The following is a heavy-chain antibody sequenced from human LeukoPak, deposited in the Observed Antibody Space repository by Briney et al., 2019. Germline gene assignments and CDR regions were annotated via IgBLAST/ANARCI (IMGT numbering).Heavy chain of an antibody. CDR2: IYYSGST. CDR1: GGSISSSSYS. CDR3: ASGYCSGGSCGGLYYYYGMDV. Sequence: SETLSLTCTVSGGSISSSSYSWGWIRQPPGKGLEWIGSIYYSGSTYYNPSLKSRVTISVDTSKNQFSLKLSSVTAADTAVYYCASGYCSGGSCGGLYYYYGMDVWGQGTTVTVSS. V-gene: IGHV4-39*01. J-gene: IGHJ6*02. D-gene: IGHD2-15*01.